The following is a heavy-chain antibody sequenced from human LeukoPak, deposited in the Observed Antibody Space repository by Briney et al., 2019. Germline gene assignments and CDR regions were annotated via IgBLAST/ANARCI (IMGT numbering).Heavy chain of an antibody. V-gene: IGHV4-4*07. D-gene: IGHD5-18*01. J-gene: IGHJ4*02. CDR2: IYTSGST. Sequence: SETLSLTCTVSGGSISSYYWSWIRQPAGKGLEWIGRIYTSGSTNYNPSLKSRVTMSVDTSKNQFSLKLSSVTAADTAVYYCARGTWIQLWAYFDYWGQGTLVTVSS. CDR3: ARGTWIQLWAYFDY. CDR1: GGSISSYY.